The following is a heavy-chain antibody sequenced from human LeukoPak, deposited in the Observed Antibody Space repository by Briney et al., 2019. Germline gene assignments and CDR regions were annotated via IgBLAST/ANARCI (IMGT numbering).Heavy chain of an antibody. Sequence: GGSLRLSCAASGFTFSSYAMSWVRQAPGKGLEWVSAIRDSGSSTHYADSVKGRFTTSRDNSKNTLYLQMNSLRAEDTAVYYCAKDHPNDYGDYSPENWFDPWGQGTLVTVSS. J-gene: IGHJ5*02. CDR1: GFTFSSYA. CDR2: IRDSGSST. D-gene: IGHD4-17*01. V-gene: IGHV3-23*01. CDR3: AKDHPNDYGDYSPENWFDP.